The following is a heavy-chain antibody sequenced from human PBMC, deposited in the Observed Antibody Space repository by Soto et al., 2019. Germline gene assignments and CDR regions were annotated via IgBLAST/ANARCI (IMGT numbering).Heavy chain of an antibody. D-gene: IGHD2-21*02. CDR2: ISDSGDST. J-gene: IGHJ4*02. CDR3: GKVGDRGGACYWDH. Sequence: EVQLLESGGGLVQPGGPLRLSCAASGFTFSAYGMSWVRQAPGKGLEWVSGISDSGDSTSYADSVKGRFTISRDNSKNTLSLQMNSLRAEDTAVYYCGKVGDRGGACYWDHWGQGTLVSVSS. V-gene: IGHV3-23*01. CDR1: GFTFSAYG.